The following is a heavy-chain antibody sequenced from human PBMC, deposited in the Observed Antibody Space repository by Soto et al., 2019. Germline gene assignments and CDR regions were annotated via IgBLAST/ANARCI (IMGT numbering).Heavy chain of an antibody. D-gene: IGHD1-1*01. J-gene: IGHJ4*02. Sequence: QIQLVQSEAEVKKPGASVKVSCKASGYTFSSFGFSWMRQAPGQGLEWMGWIYIDDTKYAQNFQGRVTMSTDTSTSTVYMELRSLRSDDTAVYYCARDRDWNLDYWGQGTPVTVSS. CDR2: IYIDDT. CDR1: GYTFSSFG. CDR3: ARDRDWNLDY. V-gene: IGHV1-18*01.